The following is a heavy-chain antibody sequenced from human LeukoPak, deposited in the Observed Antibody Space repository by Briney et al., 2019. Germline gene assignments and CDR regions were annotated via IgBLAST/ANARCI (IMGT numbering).Heavy chain of an antibody. D-gene: IGHD6-19*01. CDR2: ASYTGST. J-gene: IGHJ4*02. Sequence: SETLSLTCTVSGGSITSSNYYWGWVRQPPGKGLEWIGSASYTGSTYYNSSLKSRVTISVDTSKNHFSLKLSSVTAADTAVYFCARHLGVSGWSPFDYWGQGTLATVSS. CDR3: ARHLGVSGWSPFDY. CDR1: GGSITSSNYY. V-gene: IGHV4-39*01.